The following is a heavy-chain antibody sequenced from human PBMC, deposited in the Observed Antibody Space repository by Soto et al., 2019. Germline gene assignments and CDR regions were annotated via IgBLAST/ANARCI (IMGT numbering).Heavy chain of an antibody. CDR3: ARGRDGYINCDY. Sequence: SVKVSCKASGGTFSSYAISWVRQAPGQGLEWMGGIIPIFGTANYAQKFQGRVTITADESTSTAYMELSSLRSEDTAVYYCARGRDGYINCDYWGQGTLVTVSS. V-gene: IGHV1-69*13. J-gene: IGHJ4*02. D-gene: IGHD5-12*01. CDR1: GGTFSSYA. CDR2: IIPIFGTA.